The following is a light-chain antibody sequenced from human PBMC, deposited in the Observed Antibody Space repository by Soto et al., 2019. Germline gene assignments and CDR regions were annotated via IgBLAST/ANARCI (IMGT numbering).Light chain of an antibody. Sequence: IQMTKSPSSLSASVGDRVTITCRASQSVTNYLNWYQQKPGKAPRLLIFAAYILQSGVPARFSGAGSGTEFTLTISSLQPEDYATYFCQQTYSGPPTVGGGTKVDIK. CDR1: QSVTNY. CDR2: AAY. J-gene: IGKJ4*01. V-gene: IGKV1-39*01. CDR3: QQTYSGPPT.